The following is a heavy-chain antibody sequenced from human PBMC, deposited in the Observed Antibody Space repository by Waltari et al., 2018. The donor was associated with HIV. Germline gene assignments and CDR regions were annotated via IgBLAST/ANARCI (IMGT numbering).Heavy chain of an antibody. CDR3: ARDLSWNQADY. CDR1: GFTFRNYW. J-gene: IGHJ4*02. V-gene: IGHV3-74*01. D-gene: IGHD1-1*01. Sequence: EVQLVESGGGLVQPGGSLRLSCAASGFTFRNYWMHWVRQEPGKGLVWLSRIDPDAAGRTYADSVKGRFSISRDNSKNTVYLQMNNLGAEDTALYYCARDLSWNQADYWGQGALVTVSS. CDR2: IDPDAAGR.